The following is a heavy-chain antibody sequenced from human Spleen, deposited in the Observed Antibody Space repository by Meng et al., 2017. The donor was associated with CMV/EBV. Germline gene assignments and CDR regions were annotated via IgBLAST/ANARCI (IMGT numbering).Heavy chain of an antibody. D-gene: IGHD1-26*01. J-gene: IGHJ4*02. CDR1: GFTFNSYW. CDR2: INSDGSTT. V-gene: IGHV3-74*01. Sequence: GESLKISCAASGFTFNSYWMHWVRQAPGKGLVWVSRINSDGSTTIYADSVKGRFTISRDNSKNTLYLQMNSLRAEDTAVYYCARCGNYYLNYFDYWGQGTLVTVSS. CDR3: ARCGNYYLNYFDY.